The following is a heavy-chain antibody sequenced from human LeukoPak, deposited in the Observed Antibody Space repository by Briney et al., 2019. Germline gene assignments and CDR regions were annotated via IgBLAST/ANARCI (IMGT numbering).Heavy chain of an antibody. CDR1: GFTFDDYA. D-gene: IGHD3-22*01. CDR2: ISWNSGSI. CDR3: AKDIYYDSSGLDY. V-gene: IGHV3-9*01. J-gene: IGHJ4*02. Sequence: QPGRSLRLSCAASGFTFDDYAMPWVRQAPGKGLEWVSGISWNSGSIGYADSVKGRFTISRDNAKNSLYLQMNSLRAEDTALYYCAKDIYYDSSGLDYWGQGTLVTVSS.